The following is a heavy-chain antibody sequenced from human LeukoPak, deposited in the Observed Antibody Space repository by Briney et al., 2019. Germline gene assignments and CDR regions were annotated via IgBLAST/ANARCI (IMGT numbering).Heavy chain of an antibody. CDR3: ARGVWLANWFDP. D-gene: IGHD6-19*01. J-gene: IGHJ5*02. CDR2: INPNSGGT. Sequence: ASVKVSCKASGYTFIGYYMHWVRQAPGQGLEWMGWINPNSGGTNYAQKFQGRVTMTRDTSISTAYMELSRLRSDDTAVYYCARGVWLANWFDPWGQGALVTVSS. V-gene: IGHV1-2*02. CDR1: GYTFIGYY.